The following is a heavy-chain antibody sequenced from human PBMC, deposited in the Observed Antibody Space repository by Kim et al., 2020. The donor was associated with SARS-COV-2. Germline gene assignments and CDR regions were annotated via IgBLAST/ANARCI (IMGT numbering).Heavy chain of an antibody. CDR3: VRPSHADCRYRCTFEI. V-gene: IGHV4-39*01. Sequence: SETLSLTCTVSGGSIDSSRQYWGWIRQPPGKNQEWVGTMAYSVGTSHNPSVYYNTALLSRVTMSVNTSKSQFSLKLRSVTAADTAVYYCVRPSHADCRYRCTFEIGGQATLVTVSA. J-gene: IGHJ3*02. CDR2: MAYSVGTSHNPSV. D-gene: IGHD3-16*02. CDR1: GGSIDSSRQY.